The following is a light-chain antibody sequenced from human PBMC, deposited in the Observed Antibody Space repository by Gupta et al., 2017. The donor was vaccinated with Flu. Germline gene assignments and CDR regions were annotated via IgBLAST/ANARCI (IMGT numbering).Light chain of an antibody. CDR2: QDS. CDR1: KLGDKY. J-gene: IGLJ2*01. Sequence: SYELPQPPSVSVSPGQTASITCSGDKLGDKYACWYQQKPGQSPVLVIYQDSMRPSGIPERFSGSNSGNTATLTISGTQAMDEADYYCQAWDSSTGVVFGGGTKLTVL. CDR3: QAWDSSTGVV. V-gene: IGLV3-1*01.